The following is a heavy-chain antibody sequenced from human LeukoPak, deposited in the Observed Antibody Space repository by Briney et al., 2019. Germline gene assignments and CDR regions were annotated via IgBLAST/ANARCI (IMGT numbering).Heavy chain of an antibody. CDR1: GFTFSSYA. Sequence: GFLRLSCAASGFTFSSYAMHWVRQAPGKGLEWVAVISYDGSNKYYADSVKGRFTISRDNSKNTLCLQMNSLRAEDTAVYYCARDHYDFWSGPGYWGQGTLVTVSS. J-gene: IGHJ4*02. CDR2: ISYDGSNK. V-gene: IGHV3-30-3*01. CDR3: ARDHYDFWSGPGY. D-gene: IGHD3-3*01.